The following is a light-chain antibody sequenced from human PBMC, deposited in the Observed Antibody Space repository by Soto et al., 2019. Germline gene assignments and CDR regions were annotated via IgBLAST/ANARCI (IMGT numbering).Light chain of an antibody. CDR2: DAS. CDR1: QDISNY. CDR3: QLYCNLPPYT. Sequence: DIQMTQSPSSLSASVGDRVTITCQASQDISNYLNWYQQKPGKAPKLLIYDASNLEPGVPTRFSGSGSGTDFTFTISSLQPEDIATYYCQLYCNLPPYTFGQGTKLEIK. V-gene: IGKV1-33*01. J-gene: IGKJ2*01.